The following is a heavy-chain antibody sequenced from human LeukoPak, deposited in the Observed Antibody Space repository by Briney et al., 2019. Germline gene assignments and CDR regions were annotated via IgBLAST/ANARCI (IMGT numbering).Heavy chain of an antibody. Sequence: ASVKVSCKASGYTFTGYYMHWVRQAPGQGLEWMGWINPNSGGTNYAQKFQGRVTMTRDTSIGTAYMELSRLRSDDTAVYYCARASSGSLDAFDIWGQGTMVTVSS. CDR2: INPNSGGT. CDR3: ARASSGSLDAFDI. J-gene: IGHJ3*02. D-gene: IGHD1-26*01. V-gene: IGHV1-2*02. CDR1: GYTFTGYY.